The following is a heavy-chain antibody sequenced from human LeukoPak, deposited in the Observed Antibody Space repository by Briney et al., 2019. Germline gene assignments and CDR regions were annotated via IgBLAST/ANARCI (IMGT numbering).Heavy chain of an antibody. D-gene: IGHD2-21*02. CDR2: ISSSSYI. Sequence: GGSLRLSCAASGFTFSSYSMNWVRQAPRKGLEWVSSISSSSYIYYADSVKGRFTISRDNAKNSLYLQMNSLRAEDTAVYYCVKGGRGADCIFDYWGQGTLVTVSS. J-gene: IGHJ4*02. CDR1: GFTFSSYS. V-gene: IGHV3-21*01. CDR3: VKGGRGADCIFDY.